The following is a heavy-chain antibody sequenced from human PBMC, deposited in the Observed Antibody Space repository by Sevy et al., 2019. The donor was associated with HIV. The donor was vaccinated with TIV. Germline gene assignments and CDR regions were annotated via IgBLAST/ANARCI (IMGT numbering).Heavy chain of an antibody. CDR1: GGSISSYY. CDR3: ARDYRHDFHGSGRHYFDY. V-gene: IGHV4-4*07. Sequence: SETLSLTCTVSGGSISSYYWSWIRQPAGKGLEWIGRIYPGGNSNYNPSLKSRVTMSVDTSKNQFSLRLSSVTAADTAVYYCARDYRHDFHGSGRHYFDYWGQGTLVTVSS. J-gene: IGHJ4*02. CDR2: IYPGGNS. D-gene: IGHD3-10*01.